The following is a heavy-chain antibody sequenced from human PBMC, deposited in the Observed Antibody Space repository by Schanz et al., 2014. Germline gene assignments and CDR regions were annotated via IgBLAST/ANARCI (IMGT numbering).Heavy chain of an antibody. CDR2: INWNGGST. CDR3: ARGTDTAMEHRPFDY. D-gene: IGHD5-18*01. V-gene: IGHV3-20*04. J-gene: IGHJ4*02. CDR1: GFGFDDYA. Sequence: EVQVLESGEGLVEAGGSLRLSCAASGFGFDDYAMSWVRQAPGKGLEWVSGINWNGGSTGYADSVKGRFTISRDNAKNSLYLQINNLRAEDTAVYYCARGTDTAMEHRPFDYWGQGTLVTVSS.